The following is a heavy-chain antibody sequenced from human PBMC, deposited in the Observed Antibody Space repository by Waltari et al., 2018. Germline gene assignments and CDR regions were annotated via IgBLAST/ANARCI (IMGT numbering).Heavy chain of an antibody. CDR2: INSEGSST. CDR3: AELSSSVFDI. D-gene: IGHD1-7*01. J-gene: IGHJ3*02. Sequence: EVQLVESGGGLAQPGGSLRLSCAASGFTFSSYWMHWVRQAPGKGLAWVSRINSEGSSTSYADSVMGRFTISRDNAKNTLYLQMNSLSVDDTAVYYCAELSSSVFDIWGQGTMVTVSS. CDR1: GFTFSSYW. V-gene: IGHV3-74*01.